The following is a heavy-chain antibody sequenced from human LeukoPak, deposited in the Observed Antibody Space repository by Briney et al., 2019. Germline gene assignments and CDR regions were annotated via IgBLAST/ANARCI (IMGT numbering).Heavy chain of an antibody. Sequence: PGRSLRLSCAASGFTFSSYGMHWVRQAPGKGLEWVAVISYDGSNKYYADSVKGRFTISRDNSKNTLYLQMNSLRAEDTAVYYCAKGRITMIVVAPVDYWGQGTLVTVSS. CDR3: AKGRITMIVVAPVDY. V-gene: IGHV3-30*18. CDR2: ISYDGSNK. J-gene: IGHJ4*02. CDR1: GFTFSSYG. D-gene: IGHD3-22*01.